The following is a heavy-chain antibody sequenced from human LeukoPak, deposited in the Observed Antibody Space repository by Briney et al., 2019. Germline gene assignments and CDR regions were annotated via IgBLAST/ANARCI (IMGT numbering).Heavy chain of an antibody. J-gene: IGHJ5*02. V-gene: IGHV3-30-3*01. CDR3: AKDKDYKHYNWFDP. D-gene: IGHD4-11*01. CDR1: GFTFSSYA. Sequence: GGSLRLSCAASGFTFSSYAMHWVRQAPGKGLEWVAVISYDGSNKYYADSVKGRFTISRDNSKNTLYLQMNSLRAEDTAVYYCAKDKDYKHYNWFDPWGQGTLVTVSS. CDR2: ISYDGSNK.